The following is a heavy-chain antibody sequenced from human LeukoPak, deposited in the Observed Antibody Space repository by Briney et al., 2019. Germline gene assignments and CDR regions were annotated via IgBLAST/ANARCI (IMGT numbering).Heavy chain of an antibody. D-gene: IGHD6-13*01. J-gene: IGHJ4*02. CDR3: ARQQLVWDF. CDR1: GGSISSSSYY. CDR2: IYYSGST. V-gene: IGHV4-39*07. Sequence: PSETLSLTCTVSGGSISSSSYYWGWIRQPPGKGLEWIGSIYYSGSTYYNPSLKSRVTISIDTPKNQFSLKLSSVTAADTAVYYCARQQLVWDFWGQGTLVTVSS.